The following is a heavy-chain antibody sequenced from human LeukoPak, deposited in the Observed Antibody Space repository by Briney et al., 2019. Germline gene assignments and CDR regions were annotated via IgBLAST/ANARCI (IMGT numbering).Heavy chain of an antibody. Sequence: SETLSLTCSVSGVSFTDYYWTWIRQPAGKGLEWIGRIYASGSTNYDPSLRGRVTISIDKSKNQFSLNLASVTAADTGVYYCAKEHTSTTGRHFDYWGQGILVTVS. V-gene: IGHV4-4*07. CDR3: AKEHTSTTGRHFDY. J-gene: IGHJ4*02. CDR2: IYASGST. CDR1: GVSFTDYY. D-gene: IGHD2-2*01.